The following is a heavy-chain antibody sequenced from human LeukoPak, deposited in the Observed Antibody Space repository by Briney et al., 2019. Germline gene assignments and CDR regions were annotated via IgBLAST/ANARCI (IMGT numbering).Heavy chain of an antibody. CDR1: GFTFSSYW. D-gene: IGHD1-26*01. CDR3: ARLTGSYYPY. J-gene: IGHJ4*02. V-gene: IGHV3-7*05. CDR2: IKQDGSEK. Sequence: GGSPRLSCVASGFTFSSYWMSWVRQAPGKGQEWVANIKQDGSEKYYVDSVKGRFTISRDNAKNSLYLQMNSLRAEDTAVYYCARLTGSYYPYWGQGTLVTVSS.